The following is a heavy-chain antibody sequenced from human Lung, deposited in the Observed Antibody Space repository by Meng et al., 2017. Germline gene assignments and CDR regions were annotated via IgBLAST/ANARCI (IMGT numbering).Heavy chain of an antibody. D-gene: IGHD3-10*01. V-gene: IGHV3-48*03. Sequence: GESLKISCAASGFTFVSYEMNCVRQAPGKGLEWVSYISSSGSTIYYADSVKGRFTISRDNAKNSLYLLMNSLRAEDTAVYYCARDTGFGEFWFDPWGQGTLVTVSS. CDR3: ARDTGFGEFWFDP. J-gene: IGHJ5*02. CDR1: GFTFVSYE. CDR2: ISSSGSTI.